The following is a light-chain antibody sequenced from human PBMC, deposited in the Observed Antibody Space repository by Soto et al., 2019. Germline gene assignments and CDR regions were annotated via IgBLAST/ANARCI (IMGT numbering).Light chain of an antibody. V-gene: IGKV1-39*01. J-gene: IGKJ3*01. CDR2: AAS. CDR1: QSISSY. CDR3: QQSYSTPRFT. Sequence: DIRVTQSPSSLSASVGDRVTITCRASQSISSYLNWYQQKPGKAPKLLIYAASSLQSGVPSRFSGSGSGTDFTLTISSLQPEDFATYYCQQSYSTPRFTFGPGTKVDIK.